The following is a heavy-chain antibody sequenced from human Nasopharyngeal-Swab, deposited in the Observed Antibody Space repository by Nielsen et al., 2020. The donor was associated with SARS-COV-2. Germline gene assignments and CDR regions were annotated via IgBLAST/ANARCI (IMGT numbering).Heavy chain of an antibody. J-gene: IGHJ6*02. CDR3: ARVSTSNYYYYYGMDV. CDR2: ISYDGSNK. Sequence: WIRQPPGKGLEWVAVISYDGSNKCYADSVKGRFTISRDNAKNSLYLQMNSLRAEDTAVYYCARVSTSNYYYYYGMDVWGQGTTVTVSS. V-gene: IGHV3-33*05. D-gene: IGHD4-11*01.